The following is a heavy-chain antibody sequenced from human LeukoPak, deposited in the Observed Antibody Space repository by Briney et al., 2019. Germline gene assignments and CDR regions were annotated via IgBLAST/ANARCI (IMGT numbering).Heavy chain of an antibody. CDR3: ARSNYGPNYLDY. CDR2: ISSSSSDI. V-gene: IGHV3-21*01. Sequence: GGSLRLPCAASGFTFSSFTMNWVRQAPGKGLEWVSAISSSSSDIYYADSVKGRFTISRDNAKNSLYLQLNGLRADDTAVYYCARSNYGPNYLDYWGQGTLVTVSS. CDR1: GFTFSSFT. D-gene: IGHD3-10*01. J-gene: IGHJ4*02.